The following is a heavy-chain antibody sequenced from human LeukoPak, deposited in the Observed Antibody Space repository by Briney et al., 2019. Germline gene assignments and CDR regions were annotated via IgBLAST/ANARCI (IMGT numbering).Heavy chain of an antibody. CDR3: AKSLGLPSGTNHSGDY. J-gene: IGHJ4*02. Sequence: PGGSLRLSCAASGFTFSSYGMHWVRQAPGKGLEWVAVISYDGNNKYYADSVKGRFTISRDNSKNALYLQMNSLRAEDTAVYYCAKSLGLPSGTNHSGDYWGQGTLVTVSS. D-gene: IGHD3-10*01. CDR1: GFTFSSYG. CDR2: ISYDGNNK. V-gene: IGHV3-30*18.